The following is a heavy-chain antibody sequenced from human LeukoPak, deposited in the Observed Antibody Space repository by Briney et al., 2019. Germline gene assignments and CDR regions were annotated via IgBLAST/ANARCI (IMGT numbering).Heavy chain of an antibody. J-gene: IGHJ4*02. D-gene: IGHD6-19*01. CDR1: GFTFRSYW. CDR3: ATTLTRDSSGSYGALDY. Sequence: QTGGSLRLSCAASGFTFRSYWMSWVRQAPGKGLEWVANIKQDGSEKYYVDSVKGRFTISRDNAKNSLYLQMNSLRVEDTAVYYCATTLTRDSSGSYGALDYWGQGALVTVSS. V-gene: IGHV3-7*02. CDR2: IKQDGSEK.